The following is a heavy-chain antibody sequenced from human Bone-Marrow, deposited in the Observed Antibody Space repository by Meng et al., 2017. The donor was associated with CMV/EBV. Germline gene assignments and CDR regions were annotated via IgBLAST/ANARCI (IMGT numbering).Heavy chain of an antibody. J-gene: IGHJ4*02. CDR2: INHSGST. Sequence: SQTLSLTCAVYGGSFSGYYWSWIRQPPGKGLEWIGEINHSGSTNYNPSLKSRVTISVDTSKNQFSLKLSSVTAADTAVYYCARETGSADYWGQGTLVTVSS. CDR1: GGSFSGYY. V-gene: IGHV4-34*01. CDR3: ARETGSADY. D-gene: IGHD7-27*01.